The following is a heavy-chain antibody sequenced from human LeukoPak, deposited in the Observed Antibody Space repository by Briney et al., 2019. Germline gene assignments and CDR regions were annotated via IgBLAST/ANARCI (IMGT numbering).Heavy chain of an antibody. CDR2: INHSGST. V-gene: IGHV4-34*01. J-gene: IGHJ4*02. D-gene: IGHD3-9*01. Sequence: GGSFSGYYWSWIRQPPGKGLEWIGEINHSGSTNYNPSLKSRVTISVDTSKNQFSLKLSSVTAADTAVYYCARLRWGILTGRRNYFDYWGQGTLVTVSS. CDR3: ARLRWGILTGRRNYFDY. CDR1: GGSFSGYY.